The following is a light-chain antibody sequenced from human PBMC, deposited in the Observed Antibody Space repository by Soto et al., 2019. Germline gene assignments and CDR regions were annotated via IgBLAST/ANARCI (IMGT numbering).Light chain of an antibody. J-gene: IGLJ1*01. Sequence: QSALTQPASVSGSPGQSITISCTGTGSDVGGYNYVSWYQQYPGKAPKLMIYDVSNRPSGVSNRFSGSKPGNTAALIIFGLQAEDEADYYCCSYTSSSTYVFGTGTKVTVL. V-gene: IGLV2-14*01. CDR1: GSDVGGYNY. CDR3: CSYTSSSTYV. CDR2: DVS.